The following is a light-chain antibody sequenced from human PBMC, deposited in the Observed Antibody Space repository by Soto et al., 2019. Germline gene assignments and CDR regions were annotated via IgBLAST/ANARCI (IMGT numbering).Light chain of an antibody. CDR3: QKYNSAPLT. V-gene: IGKV1-27*01. J-gene: IGKJ4*01. CDR2: AAS. Sequence: DIQMTQSPSSLSASVGDRVTITCRASQGISNNLAWYQQKPGKVPKLLIYAASNLQSGVPSRFSGSGSGTDFTFTISSLQPEDVATYYCQKYNSAPLTFGGGTKVDIK. CDR1: QGISNN.